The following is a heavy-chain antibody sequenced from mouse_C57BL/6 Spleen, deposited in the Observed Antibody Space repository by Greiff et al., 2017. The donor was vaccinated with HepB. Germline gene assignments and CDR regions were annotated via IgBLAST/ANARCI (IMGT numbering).Heavy chain of an antibody. Sequence: EVQLVESGGGLVKPGGSLKLSCAASGFTFSDYGMHWVRQAPEKGLEWVAYISSGSSTIYYADTVKGRFTISRDNAKNTLFLQMTSLRSEDTAMYYCARRDYYGSSSLFAYWGQGTLVTVSA. V-gene: IGHV5-17*01. D-gene: IGHD1-1*01. CDR3: ARRDYYGSSSLFAY. CDR1: GFTFSDYG. J-gene: IGHJ3*01. CDR2: ISSGSSTI.